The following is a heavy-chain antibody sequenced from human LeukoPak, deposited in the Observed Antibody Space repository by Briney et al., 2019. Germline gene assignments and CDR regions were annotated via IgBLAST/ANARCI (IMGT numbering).Heavy chain of an antibody. CDR3: AKDWSWSENYYDSSGYYDY. CDR1: GFTFSNYA. V-gene: IGHV3-23*01. CDR2: ISGSGGIT. Sequence: GGSLRLSCAASGFTFSNYAMSWVRQAPGKGLEWVSAISGSGGITYYADSVKGRFTISRDNSKNTLYLQMNSLRAEDTAVYYCAKDWSWSENYYDSSGYYDYWGQGTLVTVSS. D-gene: IGHD3-22*01. J-gene: IGHJ4*02.